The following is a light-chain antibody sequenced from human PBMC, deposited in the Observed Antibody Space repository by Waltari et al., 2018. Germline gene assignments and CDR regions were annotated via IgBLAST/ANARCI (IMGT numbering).Light chain of an antibody. CDR1: QTVDTY. CDR2: DTS. Sequence: EIVLPQSPATLSLSPGARATLSCRASQTVDTYLAWYQQRPGQAPRLLIYDTSNRATGIPDRFSGSGSETDFTLTISSLEPEDFAVYYCQQRRRWPLTFGGGSKVEI. CDR3: QQRRRWPLT. J-gene: IGKJ4*01. V-gene: IGKV3-11*01.